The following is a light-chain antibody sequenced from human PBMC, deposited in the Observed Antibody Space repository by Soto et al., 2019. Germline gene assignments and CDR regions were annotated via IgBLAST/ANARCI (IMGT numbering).Light chain of an antibody. CDR2: KTS. V-gene: IGKV1-5*03. J-gene: IGKJ2*01. CDR3: LQQNNYPWT. Sequence: IQMTQSPSSLSASVGDRVTITCRASQTISSWLAWYQQKPGKAPKLLIYKTSSLDSGVPSRFSGSGSGTEFTLTISSLQPEDFATYYCLQQNNYPWTFGQGTKVDIK. CDR1: QTISSW.